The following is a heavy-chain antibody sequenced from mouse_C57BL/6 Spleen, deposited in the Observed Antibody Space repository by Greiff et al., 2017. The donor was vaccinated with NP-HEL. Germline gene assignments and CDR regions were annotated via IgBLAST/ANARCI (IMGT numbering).Heavy chain of an antibody. D-gene: IGHD1-2*01. CDR3: ARRITTADD. CDR2: IDPSDSYT. V-gene: IGHV1-50*01. CDR1: GYTFTSYW. J-gene: IGHJ2*01. Sequence: QVQLQQPGAELVKPGASVKLSCKASGYTFTSYWMQWVKQRPGQGLEWIGEIDPSDSYTNYNQKFKGKATLTVDTSSSTAYMQLSSLTSEDSAVYYCARRITTADDWGKGTTLTVSS.